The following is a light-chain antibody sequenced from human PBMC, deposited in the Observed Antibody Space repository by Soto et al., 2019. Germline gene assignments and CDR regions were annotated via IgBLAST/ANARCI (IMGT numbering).Light chain of an antibody. V-gene: IGLV1-40*01. CDR3: QSYASSLSGSV. J-gene: IGLJ2*01. Sequence: QSVLTQPPSVSGAPGQRVSISGTGTNSNIGAGYDVHWYQQLPGTAPKLLIFGNNNRPSGVPDRFSGSKSGTSASLAITGLQAEDEADYYCQSYASSLSGSVFGGGTKVTVL. CDR2: GNN. CDR1: NSNIGAGYD.